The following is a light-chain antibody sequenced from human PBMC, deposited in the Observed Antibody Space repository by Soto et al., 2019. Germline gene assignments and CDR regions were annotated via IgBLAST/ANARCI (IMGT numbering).Light chain of an antibody. CDR1: KVENKN. CDR2: DYA. J-gene: IGLJ1*01. Sequence: SYELPQPPSVSVTPGQTASITCGGEKVENKNAHWYQQKAGQATVLVVFDYADRPSGIPDRFSGSYSGNKATLTISRVEAGDEADYYCLVWESSSDQYVFGTGTKVTVL. CDR3: LVWESSSDQYV. V-gene: IGLV3-21*02.